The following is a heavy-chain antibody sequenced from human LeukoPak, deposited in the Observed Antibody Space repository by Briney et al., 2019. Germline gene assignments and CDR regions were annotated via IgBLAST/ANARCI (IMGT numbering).Heavy chain of an antibody. CDR2: ISGDTGET. D-gene: IGHD3-10*01. CDR3: ARDGFPNLERPDDALDI. J-gene: IGHJ3*02. CDR1: DNAFNAYG. Sequence: ASVKVSCKGFDNAFNAYGVTWVRQAPGQGLEWMGWISGDTGETYYGQKFQGRVTLTTDTPTDTVYMELRSLRSDDTAVYYCARDGFPNLERPDDALDIWGQGTLVTVSS. V-gene: IGHV1-18*01.